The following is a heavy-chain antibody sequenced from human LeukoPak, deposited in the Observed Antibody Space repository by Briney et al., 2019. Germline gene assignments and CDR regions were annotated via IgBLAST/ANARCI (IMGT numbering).Heavy chain of an antibody. CDR2: ISGGTGST. CDR3: AKGYDYVWGSYRLHAFDI. Sequence: GGSLRLSCVASGFTFSGYAMSWVRQAPGKGLEWVSTISGGTGSTYHADSVKGRFTISRDNSRNTLYLQMNSLRAEDTAVYYCAKGYDYVWGSYRLHAFDIWGQGTMVTVSS. V-gene: IGHV3-23*01. J-gene: IGHJ3*02. CDR1: GFTFSGYA. D-gene: IGHD3-16*02.